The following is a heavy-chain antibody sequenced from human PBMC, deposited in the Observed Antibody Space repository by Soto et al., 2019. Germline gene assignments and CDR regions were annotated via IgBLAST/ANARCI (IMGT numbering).Heavy chain of an antibody. Sequence: PSQTLSLTCVISGDSVSSNSAAWNWIRQSPSRGLEWLGRTYYRSKWYNDYAVSVKSRITINPDTSKNQFSLQLNSVTPEDTAVYYCARGRDIVVVPAAIGFVYFDYWGQGTLVTVSS. CDR3: ARGRDIVVVPAAIGFVYFDY. J-gene: IGHJ4*02. CDR2: TYYRSKWYN. V-gene: IGHV6-1*01. D-gene: IGHD2-2*01. CDR1: GDSVSSNSAA.